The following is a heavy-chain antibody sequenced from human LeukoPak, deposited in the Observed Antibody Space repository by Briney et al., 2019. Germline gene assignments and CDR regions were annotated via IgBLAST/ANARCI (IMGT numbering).Heavy chain of an antibody. Sequence: GGSLRLSCAASGFTFSNSWMSWVRQAPGKGLEWVANIKQDGSDKYYVDSVKGRFTISRDNAKNSLYLQMSSLKVEDTAVYYCATSYNYGWNRFDYWGQGTLVTVSS. CDR3: ATSYNYGWNRFDY. CDR2: IKQDGSDK. CDR1: GFTFSNSW. D-gene: IGHD5-18*01. J-gene: IGHJ4*02. V-gene: IGHV3-7*01.